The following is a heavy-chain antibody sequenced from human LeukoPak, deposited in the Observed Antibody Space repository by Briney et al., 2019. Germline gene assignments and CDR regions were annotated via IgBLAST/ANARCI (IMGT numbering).Heavy chain of an antibody. CDR2: IRYDGSNK. D-gene: IGHD6-19*01. CDR1: GFTFSSYG. CDR3: AKDPTEYSSGWCDY. Sequence: GGSLRLSCAASGFTFSSYGMHWVRQAPGKGLEWVAFIRYDGSNKYYADSVKGRFTISRDNSKNTLYLQMNSLRAEDTAVYYCAKDPTEYSSGWCDYWAREPWSPSPQ. J-gene: IGHJ4*02. V-gene: IGHV3-30*02.